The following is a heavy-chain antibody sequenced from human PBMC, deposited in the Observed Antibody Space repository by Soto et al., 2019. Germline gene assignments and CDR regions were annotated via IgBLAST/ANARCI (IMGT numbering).Heavy chain of an antibody. CDR3: AIRRSLAVDGSTWIDP. CDR1: GWTFSKYG. Sequence: GALSLTAEDSGWTFSKYGMTWVSQAQAPGLEGVSVISDSGGRTYYADSVKGRFTISRDDSKNTLYLHMTILRAEDTAVYYCAIRRSLAVDGSTWIDPWGRGTLGLVSS. J-gene: IGHJ5*02. CDR2: ISDSGGRT. V-gene: IGHV3-23*01. D-gene: IGHD6-19*01.